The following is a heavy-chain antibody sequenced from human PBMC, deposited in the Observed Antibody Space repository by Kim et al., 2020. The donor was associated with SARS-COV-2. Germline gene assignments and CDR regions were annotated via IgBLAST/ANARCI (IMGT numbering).Heavy chain of an antibody. CDR1: GFTFSTYS. D-gene: IGHD3-10*01. V-gene: IGHV3-48*02. Sequence: GGSLRLSCAASGFTFSTYSMNWVRQAPGKGLEWISYISSSSTTIYYADSVKGRFTISRDNAKNSLYLQMNSLRDEDTSLYYCARAQGYGSWSYYKDAFDIWGQGTMVTVSS. J-gene: IGHJ3*02. CDR2: ISSSSTTI. CDR3: ARAQGYGSWSYYKDAFDI.